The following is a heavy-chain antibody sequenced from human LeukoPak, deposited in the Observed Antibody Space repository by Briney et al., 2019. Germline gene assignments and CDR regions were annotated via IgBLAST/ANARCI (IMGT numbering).Heavy chain of an antibody. J-gene: IGHJ6*02. CDR1: GGSISSYY. D-gene: IGHD3-3*01. CDR3: ARGVDFWSGYRYDYYYYGMDV. CDR2: IYYSGST. Sequence: SETLSHTCTVSGGSISSYYWSWIRQPPGKGLEWIGYIYYSGSTNYNPSLKSRVTISVDTSKNQFSLKLSSVTAADTAVYYCARGVDFWSGYRYDYYYYGMDVWGQGTTVTVSS. V-gene: IGHV4-59*01.